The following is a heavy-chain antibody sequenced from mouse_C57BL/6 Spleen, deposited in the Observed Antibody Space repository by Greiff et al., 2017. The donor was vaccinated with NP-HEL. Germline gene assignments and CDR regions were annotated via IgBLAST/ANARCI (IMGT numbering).Heavy chain of an antibody. Sequence: EVKLQESGPGLVKPSQSLSLTCSVTGYSITSGYYWNWIRQFPGNKLEWMGYISYDGSNNYNPSLKNRISITRDTSKNQFFLKLNSVTTEDTATYYCASLWDSWFAYWGQGTLVTVSA. D-gene: IGHD1-1*02. V-gene: IGHV3-6*01. J-gene: IGHJ3*01. CDR1: GYSITSGYY. CDR3: ASLWDSWFAY. CDR2: ISYDGSN.